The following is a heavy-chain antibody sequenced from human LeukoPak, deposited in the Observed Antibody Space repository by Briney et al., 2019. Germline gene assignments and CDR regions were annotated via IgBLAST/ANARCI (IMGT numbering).Heavy chain of an antibody. D-gene: IGHD6-13*01. CDR3: AKDSYSKGDF. V-gene: IGHV3-7*01. Sequence: GGSLRLSCAASGFTFSSYAMSWVRQAPGKGLEWVANIKNDGAVKNYVGSVKGRFTISRDNAKNSLYLQMNSLRAEDTAVYFCAKDSYSKGDFWGQGVLVTVSS. CDR1: GFTFSSYA. CDR2: IKNDGAVK. J-gene: IGHJ4*02.